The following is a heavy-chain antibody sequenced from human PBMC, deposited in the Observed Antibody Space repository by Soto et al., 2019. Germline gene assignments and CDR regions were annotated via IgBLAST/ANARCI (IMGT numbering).Heavy chain of an antibody. CDR1: GFIFSNSY. CDR3: ARGVKYDFDI. J-gene: IGHJ3*02. CDR2: ITTSSSYI. V-gene: IGHV3-21*01. Sequence: PGGSLILSCAASGFIFSNSYMNWVRQAPGKGLEWVSSITTSSSYIYYADSVKGRFTISRDNAKNSLYLQMNSLRAEDTAVYYCARGVKYDFDIWGQGTMVTVSS.